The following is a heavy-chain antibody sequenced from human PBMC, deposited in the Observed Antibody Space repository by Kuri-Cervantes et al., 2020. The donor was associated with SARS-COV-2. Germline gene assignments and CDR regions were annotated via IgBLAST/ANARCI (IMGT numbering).Heavy chain of an antibody. V-gene: IGHV1-18*01. CDR2: ISAYNGNT. CDR3: AREGSKWLSGAFDI. CDR1: GYTFTSYG. D-gene: IGHD3-22*01. Sequence: ASVKVSCKASGYTFTSYGISWVRQAPGQGLEWMGWISAYNGNTNYAQKLQGRVTMTTDTSTSKAYMELRSMRSDDTAVYYCAREGSKWLSGAFDIWGQGTMVTVSS. J-gene: IGHJ3*02.